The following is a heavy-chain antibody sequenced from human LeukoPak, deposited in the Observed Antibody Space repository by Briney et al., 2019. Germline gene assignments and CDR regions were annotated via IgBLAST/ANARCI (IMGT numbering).Heavy chain of an antibody. V-gene: IGHV3-7*01. J-gene: IGHJ4*02. CDR3: ARLMGDRTIYDS. Sequence: PGGSLRLSCAASGFTFRSHWMSWVRQPPGDELEWVASIKQEGSEKYYVDSVRGRFTVSRDNAKNSLCLQMNSLRAEDTAVYYCARLMGDRTIYDSWGQGTLVTVSS. CDR2: IKQEGSEK. CDR1: GFTFRSHW. D-gene: IGHD1-26*01.